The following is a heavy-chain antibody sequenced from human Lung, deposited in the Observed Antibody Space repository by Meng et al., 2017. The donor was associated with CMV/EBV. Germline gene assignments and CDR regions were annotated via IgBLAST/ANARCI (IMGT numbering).Heavy chain of an antibody. CDR1: FTFSSDA. J-gene: IGHJ5*02. CDR2: ISYDGSNK. Sequence: FTFSSDAMHWVRQAPGKGLEWVAVISYDGSNKYYADSVKGRFTISRDNSKNTLYLQMNSLRAEDTAVYYCARDRGQSIAARTPWFDPWGQGTLVTVSS. CDR3: ARDRGQSIAARTPWFDP. V-gene: IGHV3-30-3*01. D-gene: IGHD6-6*01.